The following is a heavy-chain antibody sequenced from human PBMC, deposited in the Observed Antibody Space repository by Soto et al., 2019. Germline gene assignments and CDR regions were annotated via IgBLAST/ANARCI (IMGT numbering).Heavy chain of an antibody. Sequence: QVQLQQWGAGLLKPSETLSLTCAVYGGSFSGYYWSWIRQPPGKGLEWIGEINHSGSTNYNPSLKSGVTISVDTSKNQFSLKLSSVTAADTAVYYCARARGDSSGWYRFHDYWGQGTLVTVSS. CDR1: GGSFSGYY. J-gene: IGHJ4*02. V-gene: IGHV4-34*01. CDR2: INHSGST. CDR3: ARARGDSSGWYRFHDY. D-gene: IGHD6-19*01.